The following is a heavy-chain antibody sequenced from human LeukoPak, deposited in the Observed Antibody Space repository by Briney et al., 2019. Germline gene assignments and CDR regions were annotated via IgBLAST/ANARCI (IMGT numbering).Heavy chain of an antibody. V-gene: IGHV3-30*03. D-gene: IGHD4-17*01. J-gene: IGHJ4*02. CDR1: GFTFSSYG. CDR3: ASSTTVTTEIDY. Sequence: GGSLRLSCAASGFTFSSYGMHWVRQAPGKGLEWVAVISYDGSNKYYADSVKGRFTISRDNSKNTLYLQMNSLRAEDTAVYYCASSTTVTTEIDYWGQGTLVTVSS. CDR2: ISYDGSNK.